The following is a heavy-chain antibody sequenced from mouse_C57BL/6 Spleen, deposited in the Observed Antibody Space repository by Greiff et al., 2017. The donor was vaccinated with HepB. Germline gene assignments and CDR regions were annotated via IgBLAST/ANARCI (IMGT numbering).Heavy chain of an antibody. V-gene: IGHV2-6*01. J-gene: IGHJ4*01. CDR1: GFSLTSYG. CDR3: ARQNWAHYYAMDY. D-gene: IGHD4-1*01. Sequence: VQLKESGPGLVAPSQSLSITCTVSGFSLTSYGVDWVRQSPGKGLEWLGVIWGVGSTNYNSALKSRLSISKDNSKSQVFLKMNSLQTDDTAMYYCARQNWAHYYAMDYWGQGTSVTVST. CDR2: IWGVGST.